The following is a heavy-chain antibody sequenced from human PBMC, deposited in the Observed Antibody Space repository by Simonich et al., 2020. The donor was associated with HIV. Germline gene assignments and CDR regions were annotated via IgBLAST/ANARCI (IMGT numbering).Heavy chain of an antibody. CDR1: GYSISSCDY. V-gene: IGHV4-38-2*01. CDR2: IFHCGTT. D-gene: IGHD3-3*01. Sequence: QVQLQESGPGLVKPSETLSLTCGVSGYSISSCDYWGWIRQPPGKGLEWIAIIFHCGTTFYNPSPKSRVTKALDKSKNQFSLKLSSVTAADTAVYYCARCPLLWSGYYYYYMDVWGKGTTVTVSS. CDR3: ARCPLLWSGYYYYYMDV. J-gene: IGHJ6*03.